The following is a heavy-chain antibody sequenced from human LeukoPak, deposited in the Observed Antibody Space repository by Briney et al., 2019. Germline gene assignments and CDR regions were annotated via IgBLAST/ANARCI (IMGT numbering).Heavy chain of an antibody. CDR3: ARGTETLWNYYYGMDV. D-gene: IGHD3-3*01. CDR2: ISSSSSYI. CDR1: GFTFSSYS. Sequence: GGSLRLSCAASGFTFSSYSMNWVRQAPGKGLEWVSSISSSSSYIYYADSVKGRFTISRDNAKNSLYLQMNSLRAEDTAVYYCARGTETLWNYYYGMDVWGQGTTVTVSS. V-gene: IGHV3-21*01. J-gene: IGHJ6*02.